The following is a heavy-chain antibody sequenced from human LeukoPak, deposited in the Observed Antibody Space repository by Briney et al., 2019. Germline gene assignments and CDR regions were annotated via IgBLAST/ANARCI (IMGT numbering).Heavy chain of an antibody. Sequence: PSETLSLTCAVYGGSFSAYYWRWIRQPPGKGLEWIGEINHSGSTNYNPSLKSRVTISVDTSKNQFSLKLSSVTAADTAVYYCARGRYSAHIAARPSWFDPWGQGTLVTVSS. CDR2: INHSGST. J-gene: IGHJ5*02. V-gene: IGHV4-34*01. D-gene: IGHD6-6*01. CDR3: ARGRYSAHIAARPSWFDP. CDR1: GGSFSAYY.